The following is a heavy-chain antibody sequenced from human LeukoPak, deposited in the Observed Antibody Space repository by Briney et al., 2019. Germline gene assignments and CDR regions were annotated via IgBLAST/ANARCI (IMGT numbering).Heavy chain of an antibody. CDR2: IYYTGST. J-gene: IGHJ4*02. CDR1: GGSISSSY. Sequence: PSETLSLTCTVSGGSISSSYWSWIRQPPGKGLEWIGYIYYTGSTTYNPSLKSRVTISVDTSKNQFSLKLRSVTAADTAVYYCARGTTGTTYGYWGQGTLVTVSS. CDR3: ARGTTGTTYGY. V-gene: IGHV4-59*01. D-gene: IGHD1-7*01.